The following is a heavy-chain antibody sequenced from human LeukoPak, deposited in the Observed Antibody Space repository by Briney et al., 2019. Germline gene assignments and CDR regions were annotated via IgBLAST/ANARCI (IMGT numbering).Heavy chain of an antibody. V-gene: IGHV3-74*01. CDR1: GFAFSSYW. J-gene: IGHJ6*02. D-gene: IGHD3-10*01. CDR3: ARGWSSVLYYYYGMDV. CDR2: INSGGSGT. Sequence: GGPLRLSCAASGFAFSSYWMHWVRQTPGKGLVWVSRINSGGSGTSYADSVKGRFTISRDNAKDTLYLQMNSLRVEDTAVYYCARGWSSVLYYYYGMDVWGQGTTVTVSS.